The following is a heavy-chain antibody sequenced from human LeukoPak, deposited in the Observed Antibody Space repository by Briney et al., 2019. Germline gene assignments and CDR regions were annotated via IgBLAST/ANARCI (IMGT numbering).Heavy chain of an antibody. CDR3: ARDLYDSSGCDY. CDR1: GFTFSSYG. CDR2: IRYDGSNK. J-gene: IGHJ4*02. V-gene: IGHV3-30*02. D-gene: IGHD3-22*01. Sequence: PGGSLRLSCAASGFTFSSYGMHWVRQAPGKGLEWVAFIRYDGSNKYYADSVKGRFTISRDNSKNTLYLQMNSLRAEDTAVYYCARDLYDSSGCDYWGQGTLVTVSS.